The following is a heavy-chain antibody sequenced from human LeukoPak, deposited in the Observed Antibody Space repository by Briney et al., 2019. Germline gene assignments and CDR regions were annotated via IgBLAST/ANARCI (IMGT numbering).Heavy chain of an antibody. CDR3: TYDSGRRGFGDY. J-gene: IGHJ4*02. D-gene: IGHD3-10*01. CDR2: ISSSGSTI. CDR1: GFTFSSYS. Sequence: GGSLRLSCAASGFTFSSYSMNWVRQAPGKGLEWVSYISSSGSTIYYADSVKGRFTISRDNAKNSLYLQMNSLRAEDTAVYYCTYDSGRRGFGDYWGQGTLVTVSS. V-gene: IGHV3-48*04.